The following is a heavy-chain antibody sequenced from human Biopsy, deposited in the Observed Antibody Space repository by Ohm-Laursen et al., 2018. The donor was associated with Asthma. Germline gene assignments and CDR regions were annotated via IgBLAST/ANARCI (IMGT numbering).Heavy chain of an antibody. J-gene: IGHJ4*02. D-gene: IGHD2-15*01. CDR2: IHYSGST. V-gene: IGHV4-59*01. Sequence: TLSLTCTVSGVSLRSYYWTWIRQPPGKGLEWIGNIHYSGSTYSNPSLKSRVTISVDTSKKQISLRLSSVIAADTAVYYCAGFCSGGSCPDHWGQGTLVTVSS. CDR1: GVSLRSYY. CDR3: AGFCSGGSCPDH.